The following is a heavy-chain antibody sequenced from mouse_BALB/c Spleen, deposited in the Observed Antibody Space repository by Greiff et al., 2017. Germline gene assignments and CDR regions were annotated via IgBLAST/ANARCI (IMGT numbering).Heavy chain of an antibody. CDR1: GFTFSSYA. V-gene: IGHV5-6-5*01. CDR3: ARGVDYDAGFAY. D-gene: IGHD2-4*01. CDR2: ISSGGST. Sequence: DVMLVESGGGLVKPGGSLKLSCAASGFTFSSYAMSWVRQTPEKRLEWVASISSGGSTYYPDSVKGRFTISRDNARNILYLQMSSLRSEDTAMYYCARGVDYDAGFAYWGQGTLVTVSA. J-gene: IGHJ3*01.